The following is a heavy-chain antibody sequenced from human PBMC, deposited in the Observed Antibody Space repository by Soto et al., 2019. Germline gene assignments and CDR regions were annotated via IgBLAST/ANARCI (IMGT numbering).Heavy chain of an antibody. Sequence: QVQLVESGGGVVQPGRSLRLSCAASGFTFSSYAMHWVRQAPGKGLEWVAVISYDGRNKYYADSVKGRFTMSRNNAKNTMYLQINRLRTEDTAVYYCARDSWGEENYVWGSYRYVFDYWGKGILVTVSS. CDR2: ISYDGRNK. CDR3: ARDSWGEENYVWGSYRYVFDY. V-gene: IGHV3-30*04. CDR1: GFTFSSYA. J-gene: IGHJ4*02. D-gene: IGHD3-16*02.